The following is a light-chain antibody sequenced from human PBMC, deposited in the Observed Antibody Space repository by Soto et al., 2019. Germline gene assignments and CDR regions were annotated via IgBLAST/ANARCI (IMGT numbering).Light chain of an antibody. V-gene: IGLV2-14*01. CDR2: DVS. CDR3: SSYTSSSTYV. CDR1: SSDVGGYNY. J-gene: IGLJ1*01. Sequence: QSALTQPASVSGSPGQSITISCTGTSSDVGGYNYVSWYQQHPGKAPKLMIYDVSNRPSGVSNRFSGCKSGNTVSLTISGLQAEEEADYYCSSYTSSSTYVFGTGTKVTVL.